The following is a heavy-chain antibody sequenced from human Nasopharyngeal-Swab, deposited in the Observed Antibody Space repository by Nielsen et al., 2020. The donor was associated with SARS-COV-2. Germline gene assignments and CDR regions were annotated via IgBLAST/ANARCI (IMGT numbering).Heavy chain of an antibody. D-gene: IGHD3-22*01. CDR1: GFTFSNFA. J-gene: IGHJ4*02. V-gene: IGHV3-23*01. CDR3: AKDGTIGYSHFDD. Sequence: GGSLRLSCTVSGFTFSNFAMSWVRQAPGKGLEWVSVIVGNGATIYYTASVKGRFTISRDNYRNTLYLQMNSLRADDTAVYYCAKDGTIGYSHFDDWGQGTLVTVSS. CDR2: IVGNGATI.